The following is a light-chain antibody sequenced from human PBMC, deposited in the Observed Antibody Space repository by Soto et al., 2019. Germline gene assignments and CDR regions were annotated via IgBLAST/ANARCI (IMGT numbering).Light chain of an antibody. Sequence: QSVLTQPPSVSGAPGQRVTISCTGGSSNIGAGYDVHWYQQLPGTAPKLLIYGNSNRPSGVPDRFSGSKSGTSASLAITGLQAEDEADYYCQSYGSSLSGYVFGTGTKVTV. CDR3: QSYGSSLSGYV. V-gene: IGLV1-40*01. CDR1: SSNIGAGYD. J-gene: IGLJ1*01. CDR2: GNS.